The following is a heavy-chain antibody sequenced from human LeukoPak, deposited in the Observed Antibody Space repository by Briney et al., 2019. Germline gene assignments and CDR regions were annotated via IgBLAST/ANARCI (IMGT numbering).Heavy chain of an antibody. CDR2: IYTSGST. V-gene: IGHV4-4*07. D-gene: IGHD6-19*01. CDR1: GGSISSYY. CDR3: ARAYSSGWYPPSLDY. Sequence: SETLPLTCTVSGGSISSYYWSWIRQPAGKGLEWIGRIYTSGSTNYNPSLKSRVTMSVDTSKNQFSLKLSSVTAADTAVYYCARAYSSGWYPPSLDYWGQGTLVTVSS. J-gene: IGHJ4*02.